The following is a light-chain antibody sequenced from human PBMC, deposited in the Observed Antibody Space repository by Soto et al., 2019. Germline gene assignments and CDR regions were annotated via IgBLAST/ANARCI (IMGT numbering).Light chain of an antibody. CDR2: GAS. J-gene: IGKJ4*01. V-gene: IGKV3-15*01. Sequence: EIVMTQSPVTLSVSPGERATLSCRASQSVNSNLAWYQQKPGQAPRLLIYGASTRATDIPARFSGSGSGTEFTLTISSLQSEDFAVYYCQQYNKWPLTFGGGTKVEIK. CDR1: QSVNSN. CDR3: QQYNKWPLT.